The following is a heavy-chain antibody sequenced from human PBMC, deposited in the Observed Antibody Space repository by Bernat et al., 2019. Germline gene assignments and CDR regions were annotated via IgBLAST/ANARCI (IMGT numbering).Heavy chain of an antibody. J-gene: IGHJ6*03. D-gene: IGHD6-13*01. CDR3: AKGDSSSWDDYCCYYMDV. Sequence: EVQLLESGGGLVQPGGSPRLSCAAPGFTFSSYAMSWVRQAPGKGLEWVSAISGSGGSTYYADSAKGRFTISRDKSKNTLYLQMNSLRAEDTAVYYCAKGDSSSWDDYCCYYMDVWGKGTTVTVSS. CDR2: ISGSGGST. V-gene: IGHV3-23*01. CDR1: GFTFSSYA.